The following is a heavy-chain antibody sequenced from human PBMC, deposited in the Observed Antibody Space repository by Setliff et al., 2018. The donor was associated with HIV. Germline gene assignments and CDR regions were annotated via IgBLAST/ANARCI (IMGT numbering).Heavy chain of an antibody. CDR3: TRDFLRSGYFDS. CDR2: IYYSGST. Sequence: SETLSLTCTVSGDSLSSDYYYWTWIRQHPEKGLEWIGYIYYSGSTLYNPSLRSRLSMSVDTSKNQFSLELSSVTAADTAVYFCTRDFLRSGYFDSWGQGKLVTVSS. CDR1: GDSLSSDYYY. V-gene: IGHV4-31*03. D-gene: IGHD4-17*01. J-gene: IGHJ4*02.